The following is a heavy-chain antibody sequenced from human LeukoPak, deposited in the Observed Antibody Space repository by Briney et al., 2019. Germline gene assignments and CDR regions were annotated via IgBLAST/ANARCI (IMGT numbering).Heavy chain of an antibody. CDR3: AKDGDYYDRVLGNNFDY. CDR1: GFTFSSYW. V-gene: IGHV3-23*01. CDR2: ISGSGGST. J-gene: IGHJ4*02. D-gene: IGHD3-22*01. Sequence: GGSLRLSCAASGFTFSSYWMHWVRQAAGKGLEWVSAISGSGGSTYYADSVKGRFTISRDNSKNTLYLQMNSLRAEDTAVYYCAKDGDYYDRVLGNNFDYWGQGTPVTVSS.